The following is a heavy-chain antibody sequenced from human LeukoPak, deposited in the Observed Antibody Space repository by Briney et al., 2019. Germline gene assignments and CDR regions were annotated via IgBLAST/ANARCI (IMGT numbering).Heavy chain of an antibody. CDR1: VYTFTSYD. V-gene: IGHV1-8*01. D-gene: IGHD1-20*01. J-gene: IGHJ4*02. CDR2: MNPNSGNT. CDR3: ARGDGDLPHNDY. Sequence: ASVKVSCKASVYTFTSYDINWVRQPTRRELEWMGWMNPNSGNTDYAHKFQGRVTMTRNTSISTAYIELSSLRSEDTAVYCCARGDGDLPHNDYWGQGTLVTVSS.